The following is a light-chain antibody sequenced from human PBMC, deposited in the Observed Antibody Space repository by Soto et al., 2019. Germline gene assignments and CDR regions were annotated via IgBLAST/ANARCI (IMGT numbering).Light chain of an antibody. CDR1: QSVGSTY. CDR2: GAS. Sequence: EIVLTQSPGTLSLSPGERATLSCRASQSVGSTYLAWYQQKPGQAPRLLIFGASSRATGVPARFSGRGSGTEFTLTISSLQSEDFAVYYCQQYTNWPPNTFGQGTRLEMK. V-gene: IGKV3-15*01. J-gene: IGKJ5*01. CDR3: QQYTNWPPNT.